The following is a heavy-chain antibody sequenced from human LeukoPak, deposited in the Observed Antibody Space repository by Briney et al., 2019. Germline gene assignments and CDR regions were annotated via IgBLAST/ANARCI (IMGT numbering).Heavy chain of an antibody. Sequence: PSETLSLTCTVSGGSISSSSYYWSWIRQPAGKGLEWIGRIYTSGSTNYNPSLKSRVTISVDTSKNQFSLKLSSVTAADTAVYYCAREDFDWLLLQPYYYYYMDVWGKGTTVTISS. CDR1: GGSISSSSYY. J-gene: IGHJ6*03. V-gene: IGHV4-61*02. D-gene: IGHD3-9*01. CDR3: AREDFDWLLLQPYYYYYMDV. CDR2: IYTSGST.